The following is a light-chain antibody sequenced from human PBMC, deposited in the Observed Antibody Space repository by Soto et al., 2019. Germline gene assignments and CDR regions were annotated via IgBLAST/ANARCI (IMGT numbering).Light chain of an antibody. CDR2: AAS. V-gene: IGKV1-9*01. Sequence: DIQLTQSPSFLSASVGDRVTITCRASQGISSSLAWYQQKPGKAPNLLIYAASTLQTGLPTRFSGSGSGTESILTISSQPHEDFASYYYEHVNSYPLTFGGGTKVDIK. J-gene: IGKJ4*01. CDR1: QGISSS. CDR3: EHVNSYPLT.